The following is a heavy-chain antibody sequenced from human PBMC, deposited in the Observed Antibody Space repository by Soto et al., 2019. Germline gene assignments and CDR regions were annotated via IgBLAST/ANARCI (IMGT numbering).Heavy chain of an antibody. Sequence: PSETLSLTCTVSGGPISSYYWSWIRQPPGKGLEWIGYIYYSGSTNYNPSLKSRVTISVDTSKNQFSLKLSSVTAADTAVYYCARVAPPSLVLLWFGELSLWGQGTLVTVSS. D-gene: IGHD3-10*01. CDR1: GGPISSYY. J-gene: IGHJ4*02. V-gene: IGHV4-59*01. CDR2: IYYSGST. CDR3: ARVAPPSLVLLWFGELSL.